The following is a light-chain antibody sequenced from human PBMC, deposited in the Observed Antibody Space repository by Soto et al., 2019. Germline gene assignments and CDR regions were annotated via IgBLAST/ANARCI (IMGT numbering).Light chain of an antibody. CDR1: QNIKGW. Sequence: DVQMTQSPATVSASIGDRVTITCRAGQNIKGWLAWYQQKPGKAPNLLIYVASTLESGVPSRFSGSGYGTEFTLIISSLQPDDSGTYYCQQYISTRTFGQGTKV. V-gene: IGKV1-5*01. J-gene: IGKJ1*01. CDR3: QQYISTRT. CDR2: VAS.